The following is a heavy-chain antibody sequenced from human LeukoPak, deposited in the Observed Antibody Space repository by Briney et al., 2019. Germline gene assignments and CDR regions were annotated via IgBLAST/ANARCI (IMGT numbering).Heavy chain of an antibody. J-gene: IGHJ4*02. CDR2: INSDGSST. Sequence: GGSLRLSCAASGFTFSSYWMHWVRQAPGKGLVWVSRINSDGSSTSYADSVKGRFTISRDNAKNTLYLQMNSLRAEDTAVYYCARVTKAYYDMPDYWGQGTLVTVSS. D-gene: IGHD3-9*01. V-gene: IGHV3-74*01. CDR3: ARVTKAYYDMPDY. CDR1: GFTFSSYW.